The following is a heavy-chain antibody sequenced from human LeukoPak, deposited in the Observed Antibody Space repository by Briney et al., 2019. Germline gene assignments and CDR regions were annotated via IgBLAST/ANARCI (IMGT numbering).Heavy chain of an antibody. D-gene: IGHD6-6*01. CDR2: VYPGDSDT. J-gene: IGHJ4*01. V-gene: IGHV5-51*01. CDR1: GYSFTNYW. CDR3: ARQGYSSSSRFDN. Sequence: GESLKISCKGSGYSFTNYWIGWVRQMPGKGLEWMGIVYPGDSDTRYSPSFQGQVTISADKSISTAYLQWGSLKASDTAMYYCARQGYSSSSRFDNWGHGTLVTVSS.